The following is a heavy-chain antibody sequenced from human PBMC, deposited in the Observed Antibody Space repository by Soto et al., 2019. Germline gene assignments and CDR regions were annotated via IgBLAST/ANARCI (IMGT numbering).Heavy chain of an antibody. V-gene: IGHV4-34*01. D-gene: IGHD1-26*01. Sequence: KASETLSLTCAVYGGSFSGYYWSWIRQPPGKGLERIGEINHSGSTNYNPSLKSRVTISVDKSKNQLSLKLSSVTAADTAVYYCARVARSATDTGAPIRHLVYWGHGTLVTVS. CDR3: ARVARSATDTGAPIRHLVY. J-gene: IGHJ1*01. CDR1: GGSFSGYY. CDR2: INHSGST.